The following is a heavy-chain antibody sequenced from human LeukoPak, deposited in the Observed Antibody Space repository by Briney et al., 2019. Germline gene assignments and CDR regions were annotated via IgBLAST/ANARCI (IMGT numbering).Heavy chain of an antibody. CDR1: GYTFTGYY. CDR3: ARDRYCSGGSCYFTDDY. Sequence: GASVKVSCKASGYTFTGYYMHWVRQAPGQGLEWMVWINPNSGGTYSAQKFQGRVTMTRDTSISTAYMELSRLRSDDTAVYYCARDRYCSGGSCYFTDDYWGQGTLVTVSS. CDR2: INPNSGGT. J-gene: IGHJ4*02. D-gene: IGHD2-15*01. V-gene: IGHV1-2*02.